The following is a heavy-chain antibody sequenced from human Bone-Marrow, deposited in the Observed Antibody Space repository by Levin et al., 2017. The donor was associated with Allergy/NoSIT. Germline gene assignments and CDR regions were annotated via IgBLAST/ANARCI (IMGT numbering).Heavy chain of an antibody. CDR2: IYHDGDT. Sequence: GESLKISCAASGFTISNHYMSWVRQAPGKGLEWVSAIYHDGDTYYADSVKDRFTISRDISKNTLSLQMNGLRAEDTAVYYCARDSLGARATIHWGQGTLVTVSS. D-gene: IGHD1-26*01. CDR3: ARDSLGARATIH. J-gene: IGHJ4*02. V-gene: IGHV3-66*01. CDR1: GFTISNHY.